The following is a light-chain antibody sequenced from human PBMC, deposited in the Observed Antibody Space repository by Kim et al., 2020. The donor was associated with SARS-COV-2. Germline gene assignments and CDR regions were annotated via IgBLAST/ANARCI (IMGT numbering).Light chain of an antibody. V-gene: IGLV10-54*04. J-gene: IGLJ3*02. CDR3: SAWDSSLSAWV. Sequence: RPATLTCTGNSNKVGKEGAAWRQQHQGHPPKLLSYRNNNRPSGISERFSASRSGNTASLTITGLQPEDEADYYCSAWDSSLSAWVFGGGTQLTVL. CDR1: SNKVGKEG. CDR2: RNN.